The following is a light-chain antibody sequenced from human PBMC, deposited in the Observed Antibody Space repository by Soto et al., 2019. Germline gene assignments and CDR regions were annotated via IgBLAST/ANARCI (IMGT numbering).Light chain of an antibody. J-gene: IGKJ1*01. V-gene: IGKV3-20*01. Sequence: ETVLTQSPGTLSLSPGERATLSCRASQTVSSTYLAWYQQKPGQAPRLLIYDAFNRATGIPDRFSGSASGTDFPLTIRRLEPEDFAVYYCHHYGRSPGTFGQGTKVEIK. CDR3: HHYGRSPGT. CDR2: DAF. CDR1: QTVSSTY.